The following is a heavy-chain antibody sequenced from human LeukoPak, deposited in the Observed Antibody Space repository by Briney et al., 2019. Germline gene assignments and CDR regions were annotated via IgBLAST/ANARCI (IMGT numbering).Heavy chain of an antibody. V-gene: IGHV1-2*02. Sequence: ASVKVSCKASGYTFTSYYMHWVRQAPGQGLEWMGWINPNSGGTNYAQKFQGRVTMTRDTSISTAYMELSRLRSDDTAVYYCARSSMRSGHDFYYWGQGTLVTVSS. CDR3: ARSSMRSGHDFYY. CDR1: GYTFTSYY. D-gene: IGHD5-12*01. J-gene: IGHJ4*02. CDR2: INPNSGGT.